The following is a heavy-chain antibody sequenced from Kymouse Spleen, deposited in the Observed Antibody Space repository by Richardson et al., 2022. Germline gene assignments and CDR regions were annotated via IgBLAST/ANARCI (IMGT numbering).Heavy chain of an antibody. D-gene: IGHD1-7*01. V-gene: IGHV5-51*01. CDR2: IYPGDSDT. Sequence: EVQLVQSGAEVKKPGESLKISCKGSGYSFTSYWIGWVRQMPGKGLEWMGIIYPGDSDTRYSPSFQGQVTISADKSISTAYLQWSSLKASDTAMYYCARTLELREDYYYYGMDVWGQGTTVTVSS. J-gene: IGHJ6*02. CDR3: ARTLELREDYYYYGMDV. CDR1: GYSFTSYW.